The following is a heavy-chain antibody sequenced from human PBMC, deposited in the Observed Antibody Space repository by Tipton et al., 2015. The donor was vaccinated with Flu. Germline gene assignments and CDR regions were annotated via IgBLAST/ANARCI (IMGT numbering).Heavy chain of an antibody. CDR1: GGSISSGGYY. Sequence: GLVKPSQTLSLTCTVSGGSISSGGYYWSWIRQHPGKGLEWIGYIYYSGSTYYNPSLKSRVTISVDTSKNQFSLKLSSVTAADTAVYYCAREGDYYDSSGPISLFYYWGQGTLVTVSS. D-gene: IGHD3-22*01. CDR2: IYYSGST. V-gene: IGHV4-31*03. J-gene: IGHJ4*02. CDR3: AREGDYYDSSGPISLFYY.